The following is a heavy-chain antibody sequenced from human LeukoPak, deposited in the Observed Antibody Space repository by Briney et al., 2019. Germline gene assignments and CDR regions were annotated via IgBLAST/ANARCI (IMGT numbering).Heavy chain of an antibody. CDR3: ARGLEDYYDSSGSDY. CDR1: GYTFTSYD. Sequence: ASVKVSCKASGYTFTSYDINWVRQATGRRLELMGWMNPNSGNTGYAQKFQGRVTMTRNTSISTAYMELSSLRSEDTAVYYCARGLEDYYDSSGSDYWGQGTLVTVSS. V-gene: IGHV1-8*01. D-gene: IGHD3-22*01. J-gene: IGHJ4*02. CDR2: MNPNSGNT.